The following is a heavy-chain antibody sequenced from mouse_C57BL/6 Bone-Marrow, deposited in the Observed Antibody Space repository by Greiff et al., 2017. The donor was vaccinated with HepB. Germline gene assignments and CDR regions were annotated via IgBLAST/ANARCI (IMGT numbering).Heavy chain of an antibody. CDR1: GFNIKDDY. Sequence: EVQLQQSGAELVRPGASVKLSCTASGFNIKDDYMHWVKQRPEQGLEWIGWIDPENGDTEYASKFQGKATITADTSSNTAYLQLSSLTSKDTAVYYCTTPLYYGYAMDYWGQGTSVTVSS. CDR3: TTPLYYGYAMDY. V-gene: IGHV14-4*01. J-gene: IGHJ4*01. CDR2: IDPENGDT. D-gene: IGHD2-1*01.